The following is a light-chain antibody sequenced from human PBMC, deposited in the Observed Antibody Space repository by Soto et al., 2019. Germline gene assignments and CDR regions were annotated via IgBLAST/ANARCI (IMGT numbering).Light chain of an antibody. CDR1: QSLLHSNGYNY. Sequence: DVVMTQSPLSLPVTPGEPASISCRSSQSLLHSNGYNYLDWYLQKPGQSQQLLIYLGSNRASRVPDRVSGSGAGTDFTLKLSRVEDEDAGIYYCMQALQSPITFGRGTRLEIK. J-gene: IGKJ5*01. V-gene: IGKV2-28*01. CDR3: MQALQSPIT. CDR2: LGS.